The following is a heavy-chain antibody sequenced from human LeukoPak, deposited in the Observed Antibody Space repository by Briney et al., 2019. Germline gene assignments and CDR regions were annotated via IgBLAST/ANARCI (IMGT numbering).Heavy chain of an antibody. Sequence: SETLSLTCTVSGGSISSYYWSWIRQPPGKGLEWIGYIYYSGSTNYNPSLKGRVTISVDTSKNQFSLKLSSVTAADTAVYYCARELPYCSSTSCYDKGFFDYWGQGTLVTVSS. CDR2: IYYSGST. CDR3: ARELPYCSSTSCYDKGFFDY. V-gene: IGHV4-59*01. J-gene: IGHJ4*02. CDR1: GGSISSYY. D-gene: IGHD2-2*01.